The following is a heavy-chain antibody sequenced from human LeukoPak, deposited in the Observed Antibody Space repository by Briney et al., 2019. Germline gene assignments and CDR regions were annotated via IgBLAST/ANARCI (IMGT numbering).Heavy chain of an antibody. V-gene: IGHV3-74*01. Sequence: GGSLRLSCAAPGFTFSSYWMHWVRQAPGKGLVWVSRINTDGSTTNYADSVKGRFTISRDNSKNMLYLQMNSLRAEDTAVYYCAKGHLSWGQGTLVTVSS. CDR1: GFTFSSYW. CDR2: INTDGSTT. J-gene: IGHJ4*02. CDR3: AKGHLS.